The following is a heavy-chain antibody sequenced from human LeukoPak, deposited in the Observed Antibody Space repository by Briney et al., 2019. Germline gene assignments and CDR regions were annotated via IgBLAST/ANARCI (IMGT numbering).Heavy chain of an antibody. CDR3: ARGGLVVVPAAIGWAY. J-gene: IGHJ4*02. CDR1: GGSFSGYY. Sequence: SETLSLTCAVYGGSFSGYYWSWIRQPPGKGLEWIGEINHSGSTNYNPSLKSRVTISVETSKNQFSLKLSSVTAADTAVYYCARGGLVVVPAAIGWAYWGQGTLVTVSS. V-gene: IGHV4-34*01. CDR2: INHSGST. D-gene: IGHD2-2*01.